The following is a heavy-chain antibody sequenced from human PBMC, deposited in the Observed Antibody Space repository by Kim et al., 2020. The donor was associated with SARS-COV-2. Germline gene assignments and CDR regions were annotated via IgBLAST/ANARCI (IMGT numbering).Heavy chain of an antibody. CDR1: GGSISSSSYY. CDR2: IYYSGST. J-gene: IGHJ4*02. CDR3: ATLETAMVTRYYFDY. V-gene: IGHV4-39*01. Sequence: SETLSLTCTVSGGSISSSSYYWGWIRQPPGKGLEWIGSIYYSGSTYYNPSLKSRVTISVDTSKNQFSLKLSSVTAADTAVYYCATLETAMVTRYYFDYWGQGTLVTVSS. D-gene: IGHD5-18*01.